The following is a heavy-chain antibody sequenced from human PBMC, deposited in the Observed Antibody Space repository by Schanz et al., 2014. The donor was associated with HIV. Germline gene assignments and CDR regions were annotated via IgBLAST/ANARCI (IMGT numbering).Heavy chain of an antibody. V-gene: IGHV3-30*04. CDR1: GFTFSSFA. Sequence: QVQLVESGGGVVQPGRSLRLSCAASGFTFSSFAMHWVRQAPGKGLEWVAFISNDGRNKYYADSVKGRFTISRDSSRNTLYLQMNSLRAEDTAVYYCAKVATWDYYGMDAWGQGTTVTVSS. CDR3: AKVATWDYYGMDA. CDR2: ISNDGRNK. J-gene: IGHJ6*02.